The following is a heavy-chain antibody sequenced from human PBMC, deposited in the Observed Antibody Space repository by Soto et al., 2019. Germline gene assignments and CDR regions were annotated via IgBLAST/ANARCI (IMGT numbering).Heavy chain of an antibody. Sequence: PGGSLRLSCATSGFNFNNYAMSWVRQAQGERLEWVSFISSSGGTTYYADSVKGRFTISRDNSRNTVFLQMNTLGAEDTAIYYCATFRTVTGPGWGRASEEWGQGTRVTVAS. CDR3: ATFRTVTGPGWGRASEE. CDR1: GFNFNNYA. D-gene: IGHD6-19*01. CDR2: ISSSGGTT. V-gene: IGHV3-23*01. J-gene: IGHJ4*02.